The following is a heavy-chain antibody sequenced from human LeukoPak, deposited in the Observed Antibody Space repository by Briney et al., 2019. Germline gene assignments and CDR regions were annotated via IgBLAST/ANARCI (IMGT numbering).Heavy chain of an antibody. J-gene: IGHJ4*02. V-gene: IGHV3-11*01. Sequence: GGSLRLSCAASGFTFSDYYMSWIRQAPGKGLEWVSYISSSGSTIYYADSVKGRFTISRDNAKNSLYLQMNSLRAEDTAVYYCAKLYPRLVGHFDYWGQGTLVTVSS. CDR3: AKLYPRLVGHFDY. CDR2: ISSSGSTI. D-gene: IGHD3-3*01. CDR1: GFTFSDYY.